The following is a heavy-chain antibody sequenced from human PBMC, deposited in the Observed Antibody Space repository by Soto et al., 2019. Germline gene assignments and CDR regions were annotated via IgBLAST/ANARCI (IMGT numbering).Heavy chain of an antibody. CDR1: GGSISSGDYY. J-gene: IGHJ6*02. D-gene: IGHD2-2*01. Sequence: QVQLQESGPGLVKPSQTLSLTCTVSGGSISSGDYYWSWIRQPPGKGLEWIGYMYYSGSTYYNPSLKILVTFSVDAFKILFSLKLSSVTAADTAVYYCARDIVLVPFFFGYYGMDVWGQGTTVSVSS. V-gene: IGHV4-30-4*01. CDR3: ARDIVLVPFFFGYYGMDV. CDR2: MYYSGST.